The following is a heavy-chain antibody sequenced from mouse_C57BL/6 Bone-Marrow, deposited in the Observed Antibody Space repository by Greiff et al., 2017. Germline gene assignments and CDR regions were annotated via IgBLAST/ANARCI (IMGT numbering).Heavy chain of an antibody. CDR1: GFTFSSYG. CDR2: ISSGGSYT. D-gene: IGHD2-1*01. V-gene: IGHV5-6*01. Sequence: EVQRVESGGDLVKPGGSLKLSCAASGFTFSSYGMSWVRQTPDKRLEWVATISSGGSYTYYPDSVKGRFTISRDNAKNTLYLQMSSLKSEDTAMYYCATMVTTNAVDYWGQGTSVTVSS. CDR3: ATMVTTNAVDY. J-gene: IGHJ4*01.